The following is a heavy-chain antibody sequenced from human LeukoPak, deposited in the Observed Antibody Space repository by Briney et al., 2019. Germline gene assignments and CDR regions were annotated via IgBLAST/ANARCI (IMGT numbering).Heavy chain of an antibody. J-gene: IGHJ3*01. Sequence: PGGSLRLSCAASGFSFSSYAMSWVRQAPGRGLEWVSNIGAWVPGTSYADSVKGRFTISRDNSKKTVYLQMNSLRVEDTAVYYCAKGKINHDGAFDFWGQGTMVTVSS. D-gene: IGHD1-14*01. V-gene: IGHV3-23*01. CDR3: AKGKINHDGAFDF. CDR1: GFSFSSYA. CDR2: IGAWVPGT.